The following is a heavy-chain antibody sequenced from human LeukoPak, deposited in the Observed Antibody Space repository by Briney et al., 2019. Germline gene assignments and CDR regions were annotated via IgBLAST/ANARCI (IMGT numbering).Heavy chain of an antibody. J-gene: IGHJ4*02. CDR2: ISDSGGST. CDR3: AKSHSVAQRGYFDY. V-gene: IGHV3-23*01. Sequence: GGSLRLSSAASGFTFSSFAMTWVRQAPGKGLEWVSTISDSGGSTYYADAVKGRFTISRDNSKDTLYAQMNSLRAEDAAVYYCAKSHSVAQRGYFDYWGQGTLVTVSS. CDR1: GFTFSSFA. D-gene: IGHD2-15*01.